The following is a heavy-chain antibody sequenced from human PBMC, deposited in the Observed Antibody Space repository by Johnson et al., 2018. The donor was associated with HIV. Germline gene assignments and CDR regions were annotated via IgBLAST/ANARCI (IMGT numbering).Heavy chain of an antibody. CDR1: GFTFSSYG. V-gene: IGHV3-30*02. CDR2: IRYDGSNK. J-gene: IGHJ3*02. Sequence: QVQLVESGGVVVQPGGSLRLSCAASGFTFSSYGMHWVRQAPGKGLEWVAFIRYDGSNKYYADSVKGRFTISRDNSKNTLYLQINSLGAEDTAVYYCARVGAGYCSSTSCYTDDAFDIWGQGTMVTVSS. CDR3: ARVGAGYCSSTSCYTDDAFDI. D-gene: IGHD2-2*02.